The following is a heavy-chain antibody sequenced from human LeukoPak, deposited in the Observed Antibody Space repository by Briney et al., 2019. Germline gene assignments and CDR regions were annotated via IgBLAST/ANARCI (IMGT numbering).Heavy chain of an antibody. CDR3: ARQPSIYSSSDY. Sequence: SETPSLTCTVSGGSINTPNYYWGWIRQTPGKGLEWIGSIYHSGSTYYNPSLKSRVTISVDTSKNQFSLKLSSVTAADTAVYYCARQPSIYSSSDYWGQGTLVTVSS. D-gene: IGHD6-6*01. CDR2: IYHSGST. J-gene: IGHJ4*02. CDR1: GGSINTPNYY. V-gene: IGHV4-39*01.